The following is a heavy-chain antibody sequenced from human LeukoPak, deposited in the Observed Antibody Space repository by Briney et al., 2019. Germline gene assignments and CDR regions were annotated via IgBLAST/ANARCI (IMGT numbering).Heavy chain of an antibody. J-gene: IGHJ6*02. CDR3: TRVQAGRSGLMDV. Sequence: PGGSLRLSCAASGFSLSGYWMHWVRQAPGKGLVWVSRISPEGSDTTYADSVKGRFTISRDNAKNTLYLQMNTLRDEDAAVYHCTRVQAGRSGLMDVWGRGTTVTVSS. CDR2: ISPEGSDT. CDR1: GFSLSGYW. D-gene: IGHD2-8*02. V-gene: IGHV3-74*01.